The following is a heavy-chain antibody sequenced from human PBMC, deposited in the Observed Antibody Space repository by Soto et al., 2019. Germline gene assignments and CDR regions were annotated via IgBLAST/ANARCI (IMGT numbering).Heavy chain of an antibody. CDR1: GGSISSGGYS. CDR3: ARDLERAAAGGMDV. J-gene: IGHJ6*02. V-gene: IGHV4-30-2*01. CDR2: IYHSGST. D-gene: IGHD6-13*01. Sequence: QLQLQESGSGLVKPSQTLSLTCAVSGGSISSGGYSWSWIRQPPGKGLEWIGYIYHSGSTYYNPSLQSRVTISVDRSKNQFCLKLGSVTAADTAGYYCARDLERAAAGGMDVWGQGTTVTVSS.